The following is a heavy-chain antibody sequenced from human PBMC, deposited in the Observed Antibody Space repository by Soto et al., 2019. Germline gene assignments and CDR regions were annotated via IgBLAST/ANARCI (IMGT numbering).Heavy chain of an antibody. CDR3: ARAGGSSSWYVVY. CDR2: ISSNGGST. CDR1: GFTFSSYA. V-gene: IGHV3-64D*06. D-gene: IGHD6-13*01. Sequence: GGSLRLSCSASGFTFSSYAMHWVRQAPGKGLEYVSAISSNGGSTYYADSVKGRFTISRDNSKNTLYLQMSSLRAEDTAVYYCARAGGSSSWYVVYWGQGTLVTVPQ. J-gene: IGHJ4*02.